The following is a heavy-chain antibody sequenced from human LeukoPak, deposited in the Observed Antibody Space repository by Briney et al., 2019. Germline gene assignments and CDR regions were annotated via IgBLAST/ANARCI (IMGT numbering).Heavy chain of an antibody. V-gene: IGHV5-51*01. J-gene: IGHJ3*02. CDR1: GYSFTSYW. Sequence: GESLKISCKGSGYSFTSYWIGWVRQMPGKGLGWMGIIYPVDSDTRYSPSFQGQVTISADKSISTAYLQWSSLKASDTAMYYCAYCSSTSCSDAFDIWGQGTMVTVSS. CDR2: IYPVDSDT. D-gene: IGHD2-2*01. CDR3: AYCSSTSCSDAFDI.